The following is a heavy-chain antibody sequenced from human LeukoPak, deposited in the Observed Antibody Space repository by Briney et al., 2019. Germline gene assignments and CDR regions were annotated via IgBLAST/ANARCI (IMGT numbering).Heavy chain of an antibody. CDR3: ARHRQHSYGYGIDY. Sequence: SETLSLTCTASGGFISSYYWSWIRQPPGKGLEWIGYIYYSGSTNNNPSLKSRVTISVDTSKNQFSLKLSSVTAADTAVYYCARHRQHSYGYGIDYWGQGTLVTVSS. CDR2: IYYSGST. CDR1: GGFISSYY. J-gene: IGHJ4*02. D-gene: IGHD5-18*01. V-gene: IGHV4-59*08.